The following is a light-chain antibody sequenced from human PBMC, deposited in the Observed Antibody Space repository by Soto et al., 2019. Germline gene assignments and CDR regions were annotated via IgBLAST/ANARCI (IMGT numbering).Light chain of an antibody. Sequence: QAVVTQSPSASASLGASVKLTCTLSSGYSSYAIAWHQQQPEKGPRYLMKLNSDGSHSKGDGIPDRFSGSSSGAERYLTISSLQSEDEADYYCQTWGTGNHWVFGGGTKVTVL. V-gene: IGLV4-69*01. CDR2: LNSDGSH. CDR3: QTWGTGNHWV. J-gene: IGLJ3*02. CDR1: SGYSSYA.